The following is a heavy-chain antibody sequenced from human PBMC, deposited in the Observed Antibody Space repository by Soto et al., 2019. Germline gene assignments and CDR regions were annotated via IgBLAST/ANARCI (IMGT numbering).Heavy chain of an antibody. Sequence: PSETLSLTCTVSGGSISSGGYYWSWIRQHPGKGLEWIGYIYYSGSTYFNPSLKSRVTISVDTSKNQFSLKLSSVTAADTAVYYCARYIVVMSWFDPWGQGTLVTVSS. CDR2: IYYSGST. CDR3: ARYIVVMSWFDP. J-gene: IGHJ5*02. D-gene: IGHD3-22*01. CDR1: GGSISSGGYY. V-gene: IGHV4-31*03.